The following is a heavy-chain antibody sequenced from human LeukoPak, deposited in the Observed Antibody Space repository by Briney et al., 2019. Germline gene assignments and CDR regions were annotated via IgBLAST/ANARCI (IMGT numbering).Heavy chain of an antibody. CDR3: AREGGIMITQNWFDP. D-gene: IGHD3-16*01. Sequence: GGSLRLSCAASGFTFSSYGMHWVRQAPGKGLEWVAFIRYDGSNKYYADSVKGRFTISRDNSKNTLYLQMNSLRAEDTAVYYCAREGGIMITQNWFDPWGQGTLVTVSS. V-gene: IGHV3-30*02. J-gene: IGHJ5*02. CDR2: IRYDGSNK. CDR1: GFTFSSYG.